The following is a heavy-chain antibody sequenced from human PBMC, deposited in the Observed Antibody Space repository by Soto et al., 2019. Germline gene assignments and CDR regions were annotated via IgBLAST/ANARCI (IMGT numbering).Heavy chain of an antibody. D-gene: IGHD6-13*01. CDR2: IYPGDSDT. Sequence: GESLKISCEGSGYSFTSYWIGWVRQMPGKGLEWMGIIYPGDSDTRYSPSFQGQVTISADKSISTAYLQWSSLKASDTAMYYCARTPIAGYSSSWYWFDYWGQGTLVTVSS. J-gene: IGHJ4*02. CDR1: GYSFTSYW. V-gene: IGHV5-51*01. CDR3: ARTPIAGYSSSWYWFDY.